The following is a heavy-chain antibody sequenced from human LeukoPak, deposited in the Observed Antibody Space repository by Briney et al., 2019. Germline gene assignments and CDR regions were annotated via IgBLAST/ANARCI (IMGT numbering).Heavy chain of an antibody. CDR2: IYTSGST. V-gene: IGHV4-4*07. J-gene: IGHJ4*02. CDR3: ARLHCNSISCFRAPFDY. CDR1: GGSISSYY. Sequence: SETLSLTCTVSGGSISSYYWSWIRQPAGKGLEWIGRIYTSGSTNYNPSLKSRVTMSVDTSKNQFSLKLSSVTAADTAVYYCARLHCNSISCFRAPFDYWGQGTLVTVSS. D-gene: IGHD2-2*01.